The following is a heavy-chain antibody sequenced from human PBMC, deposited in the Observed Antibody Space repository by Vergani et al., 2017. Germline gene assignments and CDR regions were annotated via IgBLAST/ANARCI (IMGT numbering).Heavy chain of an antibody. CDR2: ISPYNGGT. Sequence: QVQLVQSGAEVKKPGASVKVSCKASGYTFISYGISWVRQAPGQGLEWMGWISPYNGGTNYAQKFQGRVTMTRDTSISTAYMELSRLRSDDTAVYYCARDYGGRYYAIDYWGQGTLVTVSS. J-gene: IGHJ4*02. CDR3: ARDYGGRYYAIDY. V-gene: IGHV1-2*02. CDR1: GYTFISYG. D-gene: IGHD2-2*01.